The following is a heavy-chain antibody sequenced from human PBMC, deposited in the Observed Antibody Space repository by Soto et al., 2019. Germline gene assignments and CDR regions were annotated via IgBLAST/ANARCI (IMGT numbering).Heavy chain of an antibody. J-gene: IGHJ4*02. V-gene: IGHV4-34*01. CDR2: INHSGST. CDR3: ARGGPILLWFGESTNLDY. CDR1: YGSFIDYY. Sequence: PSLPLSVTWAVVYGSFIDYYWRWISQPPGKGLEWIGEINHSGSTNYNPSLKSRVTISVDTSKNQFSLKLSSVTAADTAVYYCARGGPILLWFGESTNLDYWGQGTLVTVSS. D-gene: IGHD3-10*01.